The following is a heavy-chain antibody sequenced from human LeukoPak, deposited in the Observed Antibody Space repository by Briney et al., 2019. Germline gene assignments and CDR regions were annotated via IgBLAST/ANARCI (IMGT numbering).Heavy chain of an antibody. Sequence: SETLSLTCTVSGGSISSYYWSWIRQPPGKGLEWIGYIYYSGSTNYNPSLKSRVTISVDTSKNQFSLKLSSVTAADTAVYYCARSEPGYCSGGSCYQDGYYYGMDVWGQGTTVTVSS. CDR3: ARSEPGYCSGGSCYQDGYYYGMDV. CDR1: GGSISSYY. J-gene: IGHJ6*02. CDR2: IYYSGST. D-gene: IGHD2-15*01. V-gene: IGHV4-59*01.